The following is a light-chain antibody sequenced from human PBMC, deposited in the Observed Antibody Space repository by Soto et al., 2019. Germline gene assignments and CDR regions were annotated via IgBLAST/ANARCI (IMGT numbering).Light chain of an antibody. V-gene: IGLV2-14*01. CDR3: SSYTSSSTYV. CDR2: EVS. J-gene: IGLJ1*01. CDR1: SSDVGGHNY. Sequence: QSALTQPASVSGSPGQSITISCAGTSSDVGGHNYVSWYQHHPGKAPKLMIYEVSNRPSGVSNRFSGSKSGNTASLTISGLQAEDEADYYCSSYTSSSTYVFGTGTKVTV.